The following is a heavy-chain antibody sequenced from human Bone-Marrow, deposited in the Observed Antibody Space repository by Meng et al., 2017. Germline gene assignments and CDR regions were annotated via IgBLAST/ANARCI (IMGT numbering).Heavy chain of an antibody. D-gene: IGHD6-19*01. Sequence: LSLTCAASGFTFSSYAMSWVRQAPGKGLEWVSAISGSGGSTYYADSVKGRFTISRDNSKNTLYLQMNSLRAEDTAVYYCARGGSSDIDAFDIWGQGTMVTVSS. CDR1: GFTFSSYA. CDR2: ISGSGGST. J-gene: IGHJ3*02. V-gene: IGHV3-23*01. CDR3: ARGGSSDIDAFDI.